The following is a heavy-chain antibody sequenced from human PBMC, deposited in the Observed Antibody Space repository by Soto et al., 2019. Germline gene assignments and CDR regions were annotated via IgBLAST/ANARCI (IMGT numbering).Heavy chain of an antibody. J-gene: IGHJ6*02. D-gene: IGHD3-3*01. V-gene: IGHV1-18*01. CDR1: GYTFTSYG. CDR3: ARDGYDFWSGYYNDYYYGMDV. Sequence: QVQLVQSGAEVKKPGASVKVSCKASGYTFTSYGISWVRQAPGQGLEWMGWISAYNGNTNYARKLQGRVTMTTDTSTSTAYMELRSLRSDDTAVYYCARDGYDFWSGYYNDYYYGMDVWGQGTTVTVSS. CDR2: ISAYNGNT.